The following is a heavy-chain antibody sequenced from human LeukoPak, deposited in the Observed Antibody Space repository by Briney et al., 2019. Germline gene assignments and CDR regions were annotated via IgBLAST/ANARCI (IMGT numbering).Heavy chain of an antibody. CDR3: ARCYGSYWYCDL. D-gene: IGHD4-17*01. V-gene: IGHV3-53*01. J-gene: IGHJ2*01. Sequence: GGSLRLSCAASGFTVSSNYMSWVRQAPGKGLEWVSVIYSSGSTYYADSVKGRLTISRDNSKNTLYLQMNSLRAEDTAVYYCARCYGSYWYCDLWGRGTLVSVSS. CDR1: GFTVSSNY. CDR2: IYSSGST.